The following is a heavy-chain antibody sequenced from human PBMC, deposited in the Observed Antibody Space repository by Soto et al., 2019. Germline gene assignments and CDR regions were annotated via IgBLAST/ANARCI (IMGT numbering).Heavy chain of an antibody. CDR2: INRDGSST. D-gene: IGHD3-22*01. Sequence: EVQLVESGGGSVQPGGSLRLSCAASGFTFSNYWMHWVRQAPGKGLVWVSRINRDGSSTSYADSVKGRFTISRDNAKNTLYLQMNSLRAEDTAAYYCARVGDDSTGYKYWGQGTLVTVSS. CDR1: GFTFSNYW. V-gene: IGHV3-74*01. J-gene: IGHJ4*02. CDR3: ARVGDDSTGYKY.